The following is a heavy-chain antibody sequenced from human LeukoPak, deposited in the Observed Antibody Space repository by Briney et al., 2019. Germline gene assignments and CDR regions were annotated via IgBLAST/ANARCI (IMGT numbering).Heavy chain of an antibody. D-gene: IGHD3-22*01. Sequence: RASETLSLTCTVSGGSITSGSHYWNWIRQPAGKGLEWIGRIYTSGSTKYNPSLKSRVTISIDTSKNQFSLKLSSVTAADTAVYYCARDYYDTSVYLGHWGQGTLVTVSS. V-gene: IGHV4-61*02. CDR1: GGSITSGSHY. J-gene: IGHJ4*02. CDR2: IYTSGST. CDR3: ARDYYDTSVYLGH.